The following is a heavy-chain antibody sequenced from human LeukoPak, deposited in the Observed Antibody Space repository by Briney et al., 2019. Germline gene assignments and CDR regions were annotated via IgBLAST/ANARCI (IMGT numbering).Heavy chain of an antibody. D-gene: IGHD3-22*01. J-gene: IGHJ6*02. CDR1: GYTLTELS. CDR2: FDPEDGET. V-gene: IGHV1-24*01. CDR3: ATTHSSSYYYYYYYGMDV. Sequence: ASVKVSCKVSGYTLTELSMHWVRQAPGKGLEWMGGFDPEDGETIYAQKFQGRVTMTEDTSTDTAYMELSSLRSEDTAVYYCATTHSSSYYYYYYYGMDVWGQGTTVTVSS.